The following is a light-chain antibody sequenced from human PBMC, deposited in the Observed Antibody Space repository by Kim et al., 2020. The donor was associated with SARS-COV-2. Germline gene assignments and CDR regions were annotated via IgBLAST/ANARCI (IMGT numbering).Light chain of an antibody. CDR2: EAS. V-gene: IGKV3-15*01. J-gene: IGKJ2*01. Sequence: VSPGARVTVSCRASQSISSNLAWFQQKTGQAPRLLIYEASTRAAGIPARFSGSGSETEFTLTINTLQSEDFAVYYCQQYNNWPYTFGQGTKLEI. CDR3: QQYNNWPYT. CDR1: QSISSN.